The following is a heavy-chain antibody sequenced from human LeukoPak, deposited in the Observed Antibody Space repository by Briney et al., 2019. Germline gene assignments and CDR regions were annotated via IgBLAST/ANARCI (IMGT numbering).Heavy chain of an antibody. V-gene: IGHV3-20*04. CDR1: GFTFDDYG. Sequence: PGGSLRLSCAASGFTFDDYGMSWVRQAPGKGLEWVSGINWNGGSTGYADSVKGRFTISRDNAKNSLYLQMNSLRAEDTALYYCARERHPDFWSGYYIGNWFDPWGQGTLVTVSS. CDR2: INWNGGST. CDR3: ARERHPDFWSGYYIGNWFDP. J-gene: IGHJ5*02. D-gene: IGHD3-3*01.